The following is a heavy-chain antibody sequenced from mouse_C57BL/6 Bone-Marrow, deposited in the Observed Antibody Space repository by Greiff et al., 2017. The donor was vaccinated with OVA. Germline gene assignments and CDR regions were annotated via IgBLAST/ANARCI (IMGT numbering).Heavy chain of an antibody. J-gene: IGHJ4*01. CDR2: IWWDDDK. CDR1: GFSLSTFGMG. D-gene: IGHD1-1*01. Sequence: QVTLKESGPGILQPSQTLSLTCSFSGFSLSTFGMGVGWIRQPSGKGLEWLAHIWWDDDKYYNPALKSRPTISKDTSKNQVFLKIANVDTADTATDYCARIAYLLLYYYAMDYWGQGTSVTVSS. V-gene: IGHV8-8*01. CDR3: ARIAYLLLYYYAMDY.